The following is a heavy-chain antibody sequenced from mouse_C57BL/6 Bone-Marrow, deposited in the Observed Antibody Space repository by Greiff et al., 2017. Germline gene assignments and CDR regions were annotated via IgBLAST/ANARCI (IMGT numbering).Heavy chain of an antibody. CDR1: GFTFSSYG. V-gene: IGHV5-6*02. D-gene: IGHD2-3*01. Sequence: EVMLVESGGDLVKPGGSLKLSCAASGFTFSSYGMSWVRQTPDKRLEWVATISSGGSYTYYPDSVKGRFTISRDNAKNTLYLQMSSRKSEDTAMYYCARRGWLILEDYAMDYWGQGTSVTVSS. J-gene: IGHJ4*01. CDR3: ARRGWLILEDYAMDY. CDR2: ISSGGSYT.